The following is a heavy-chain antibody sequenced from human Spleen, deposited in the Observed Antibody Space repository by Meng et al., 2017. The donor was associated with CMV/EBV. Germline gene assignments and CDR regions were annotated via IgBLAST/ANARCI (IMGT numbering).Heavy chain of an antibody. D-gene: IGHD2-2*01. CDR1: GFTFSSYS. CDR3: ARGSGLVVPAALSDY. CDR2: ISSSGGTV. Sequence: GESLKISCAASGFTFSSYSMNWVRQAPGRGLEWVSFISSSGGTVYYADSVKGRFTISRDNAKKSLYLQMNSLRAEDTALYYCARGSGLVVPAALSDYWGQGTLVTVSS. V-gene: IGHV3-48*04. J-gene: IGHJ4*02.